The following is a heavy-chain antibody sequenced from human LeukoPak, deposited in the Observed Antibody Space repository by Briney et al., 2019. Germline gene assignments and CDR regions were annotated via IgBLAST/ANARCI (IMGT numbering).Heavy chain of an antibody. D-gene: IGHD3-10*01. CDR3: AKYRIGEGFDP. CDR1: GFTFSSCA. J-gene: IGHJ5*02. CDR2: ISTSGGTT. Sequence: PGGSLRLSCEASGFTFSSCAMSWVRQAPGKGLEWVSVISTSGGTTYYADSVQGRFTISRDNSKNTLYLQMNSLRAEDTAVYYCAKYRIGEGFDPWGQGTLVTVSS. V-gene: IGHV3-23*01.